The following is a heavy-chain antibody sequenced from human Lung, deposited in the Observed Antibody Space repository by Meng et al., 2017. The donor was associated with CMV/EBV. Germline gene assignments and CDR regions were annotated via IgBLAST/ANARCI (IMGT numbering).Heavy chain of an antibody. CDR3: AKDDPVFHY. V-gene: IGHV3-30*02. J-gene: IGHJ4*02. Sequence: QGELVGAGGGAVQPGGSLRLSCAASGFTFSSYGMHWVRQAPGKGPEWVAFIRNDESDKYYGDSVKGRFTISRDTSKNTVDLQMNSLRTEDTAVYYCAKDDPVFHYWGQGTLVTVSS. CDR1: GFTFSSYG. CDR2: IRNDESDK.